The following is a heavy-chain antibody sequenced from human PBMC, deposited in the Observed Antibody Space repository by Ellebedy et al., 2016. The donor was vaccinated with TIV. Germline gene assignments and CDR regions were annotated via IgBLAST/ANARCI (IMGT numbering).Heavy chain of an antibody. CDR1: GYTFNNYY. D-gene: IGHD4-17*01. CDR3: ATASEYGDYVGFDY. J-gene: IGHJ4*02. V-gene: IGHV1-2*02. Sequence: ASVKVSXXGSGYTFNNYYIYWVRQAPGQGLEWMGWINPNSGGTKYAQKFQGRVSMTSDTSISTGSMELSRLRPDDTAVYYCATASEYGDYVGFDYWGQGTLVTVSS. CDR2: INPNSGGT.